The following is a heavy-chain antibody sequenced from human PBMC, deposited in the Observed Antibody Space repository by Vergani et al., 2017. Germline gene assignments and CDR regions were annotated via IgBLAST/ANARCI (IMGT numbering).Heavy chain of an antibody. J-gene: IGHJ3*02. V-gene: IGHV3-30*02. CDR1: GFTFSSYG. D-gene: IGHD3-10*01. CDR2: IRYDGSNK. CDR3: AKGPYYYGSGSYYSSGGAFDI. Sequence: QVQLVESGGGVVQPGGSLRLSSAASGFTFSSYGMHWVRQAPGKGLEWVAFIRYDGSNKYYADSVKGRFTISRDNSKNTLYLQMNSLRAEDTAVYYCAKGPYYYGSGSYYSSGGAFDIWGQGTMVTVSS.